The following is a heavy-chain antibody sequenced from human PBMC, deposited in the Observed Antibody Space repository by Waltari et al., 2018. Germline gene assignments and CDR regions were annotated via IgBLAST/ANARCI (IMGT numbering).Heavy chain of an antibody. Sequence: EVQLVESGGGLVQPGGSLRLSCAASGFTVSSNYMSWVRQPPGKGLEWVSVIYSGGSTYDADSVKGRFTISRDNSKNTLYLQMNSLRAEDTAVYYCARADSSGYYYYYGMDVWGQGTTVTVSS. V-gene: IGHV3-66*02. J-gene: IGHJ6*02. CDR2: IYSGGST. D-gene: IGHD3-22*01. CDR1: GFTVSSNY. CDR3: ARADSSGYYYYYGMDV.